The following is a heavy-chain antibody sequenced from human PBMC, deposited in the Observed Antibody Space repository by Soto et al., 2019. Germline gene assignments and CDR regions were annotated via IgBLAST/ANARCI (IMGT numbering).Heavy chain of an antibody. CDR3: ARELRGYYDILTGYYDRGYYYYGMDV. V-gene: IGHV1-2*04. CDR1: GYTFAGYY. J-gene: IGHJ6*02. Sequence: GASVKVSCKASGYTFAGYYMHWVRQAPGQGLEWMGWINPNSGGTNYAQKFQGWVTMTRDTSISTAYMELSRLRSDDTAVYYCARELRGYYDILTGYYDRGYYYYGMDVWGQGTTVTVS. CDR2: INPNSGGT. D-gene: IGHD3-9*01.